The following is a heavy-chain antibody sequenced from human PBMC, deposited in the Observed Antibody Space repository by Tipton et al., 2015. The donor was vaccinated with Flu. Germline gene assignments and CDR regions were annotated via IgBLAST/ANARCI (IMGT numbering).Heavy chain of an antibody. CDR3: ARDSLRRGATTLLDF. V-gene: IGHV3-66*01. CDR1: GFTVSSNY. CDR2: IYSGGST. Sequence: VQLVQSGGGLVQPGGSLRLACAASGFTVSSNYMSWVRQAPGRRLEWVSVIYSGGSTYYADSVKGRFTISRDNSKNTVYLQMNSLRVDDTAVYYCARDSLRRGATTLLDFWGQGTLVTVSS. J-gene: IGHJ4*02. D-gene: IGHD1-26*01.